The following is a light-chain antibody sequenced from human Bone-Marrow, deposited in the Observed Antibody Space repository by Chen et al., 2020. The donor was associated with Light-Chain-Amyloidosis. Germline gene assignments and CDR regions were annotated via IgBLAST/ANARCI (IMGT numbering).Light chain of an antibody. CDR1: DLPTKY. CDR2: RDT. Sequence: SSELTQPPSASVSPGPTARITCSGDDLPTKYAYWYQQKPGQAPVLVIHRDTERPSGISARFSGSSSGTTATLTISGVQAEDEADYHCQSADSSGTYEVIFGGGTKLTVL. CDR3: QSADSSGTYEVI. V-gene: IGLV3-25*03. J-gene: IGLJ2*01.